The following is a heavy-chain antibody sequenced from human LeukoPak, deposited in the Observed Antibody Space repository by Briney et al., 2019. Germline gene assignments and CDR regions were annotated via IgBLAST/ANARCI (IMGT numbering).Heavy chain of an antibody. CDR2: IRSKANSYAT. CDR3: TRLKRYGDYHNGDAFDI. CDR1: GFTFSGSA. V-gene: IGHV3-73*01. D-gene: IGHD4-17*01. Sequence: GRSLRLSCAASGFTFSGSAMHWVRQASGKGLEWVGRIRSKANSYATAYAASVKGRFTISRDDSKNTAYLQMNSLKTEDTAVYYCTRLKRYGDYHNGDAFDIWGQGTMVTVSS. J-gene: IGHJ3*02.